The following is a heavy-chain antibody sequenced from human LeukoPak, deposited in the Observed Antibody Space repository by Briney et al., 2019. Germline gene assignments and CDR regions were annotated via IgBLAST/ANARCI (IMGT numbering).Heavy chain of an antibody. D-gene: IGHD2-2*01. Sequence: SETLSLTCAVYGGSFSGYYWSWIRQPPGKGLEWIGEINHSGSTNYNPSLKSRVTISVDTSKNQFSLKLSSVAAADTAVYYCAREIPSRYFDLWGRGTLVTVSS. CDR1: GGSFSGYY. V-gene: IGHV4-34*01. J-gene: IGHJ2*01. CDR3: AREIPSRYFDL. CDR2: INHSGST.